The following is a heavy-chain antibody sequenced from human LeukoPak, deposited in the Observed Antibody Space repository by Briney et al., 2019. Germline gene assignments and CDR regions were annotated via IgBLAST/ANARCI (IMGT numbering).Heavy chain of an antibody. J-gene: IGHJ4*02. D-gene: IGHD3-10*01. CDR1: GLTFTDFY. CDR2: ISRSSTDT. CDR3: ARKTYYYDSGSYSKSYYFDY. V-gene: IGHV3-11*06. Sequence: GGSLRLSCAASGLTFTDFYMSWLPHAPGKGLVWLSDISRSSTDTNYADSVKGRFTISRDNAKNSLFLRLNSLRAEDTAVYYCARKTYYYDSGSYSKSYYFDYWGQGTLVTVSS.